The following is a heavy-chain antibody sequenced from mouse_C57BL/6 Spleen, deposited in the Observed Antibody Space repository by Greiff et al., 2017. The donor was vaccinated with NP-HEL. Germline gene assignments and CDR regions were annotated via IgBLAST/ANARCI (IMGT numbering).Heavy chain of an antibody. CDR1: GFNIKNTY. D-gene: IGHD1-1*01. V-gene: IGHV14-3*01. Sequence: EVQGVESVAELVRPGASVKLSCTASGFNIKNTYMHWVKQRPEQGLEWIGRIDPANGNTKYAPKFQGKATITADTSSNTAYLQLSSLTSEDTAIYYCAREPLTTVVGFDYWGQGTTLTVSS. CDR2: IDPANGNT. J-gene: IGHJ2*01. CDR3: AREPLTTVVGFDY.